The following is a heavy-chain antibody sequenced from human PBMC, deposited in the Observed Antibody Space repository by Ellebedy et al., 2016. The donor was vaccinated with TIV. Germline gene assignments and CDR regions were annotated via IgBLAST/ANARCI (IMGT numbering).Heavy chain of an antibody. V-gene: IGHV4-59*08. CDR2: IYYSGST. J-gene: IGHJ2*01. CDR1: GGSISSYY. CDR3: ARQERWLQLNWYFDL. D-gene: IGHD5-24*01. Sequence: MPSETLSLTCTVSGGSISSYYWSWIRQPPGKGLEWIGYIYYSGSTNYNPSLKSRVTISVDTSKNQFSLKLSSVTAADTAVYYCARQERWLQLNWYFDLWGRGTLVTVSS.